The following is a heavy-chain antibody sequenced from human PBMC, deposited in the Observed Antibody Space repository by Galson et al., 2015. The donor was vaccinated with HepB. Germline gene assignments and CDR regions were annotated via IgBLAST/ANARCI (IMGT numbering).Heavy chain of an antibody. Sequence: PALVKPTQTLTLTCTFSGFSLSTSGVGVGWIRQPPGKALEWLALIYWDDDKRYSPSLKSRLTITKDTSKNQVVLTMTNMDPVDTATYYCAHRRGVTGSGSYYKWYYFDYWGQGTLVTVSS. V-gene: IGHV2-5*02. D-gene: IGHD3-10*01. J-gene: IGHJ4*02. CDR3: AHRRGVTGSGSYYKWYYFDY. CDR1: GFSLSTSGVG. CDR2: IYWDDDK.